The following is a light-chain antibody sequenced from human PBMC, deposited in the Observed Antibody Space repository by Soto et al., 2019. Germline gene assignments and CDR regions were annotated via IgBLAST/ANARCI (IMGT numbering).Light chain of an antibody. Sequence: DIQMTQSPSTLSASVGDRATITCRASQSISGWLAWYQQKAGKAPKLLIYKASTLQSAVPSRFSGSGSRTEFTLTISSLQPDDSATYYCQQYSSYPYTFGQGTELEIK. V-gene: IGKV1-5*03. CDR1: QSISGW. J-gene: IGKJ2*01. CDR2: KAS. CDR3: QQYSSYPYT.